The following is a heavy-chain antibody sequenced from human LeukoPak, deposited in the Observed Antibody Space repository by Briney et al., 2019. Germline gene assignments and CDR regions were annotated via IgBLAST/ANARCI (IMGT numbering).Heavy chain of an antibody. J-gene: IGHJ5*02. Sequence: GESLKISCKGSGYSFTSYWIGWVRQMPGKGLEWMGIIYPGDSDTRYSPSFQGQVTISADKSISTAYLQMNSLRAEDTAVYYCANVWGSYLDNWFDPWGQGTLVTVSS. V-gene: IGHV5-51*01. D-gene: IGHD3-16*02. CDR1: GYSFTSYW. CDR2: IYPGDSDT. CDR3: ANVWGSYLDNWFDP.